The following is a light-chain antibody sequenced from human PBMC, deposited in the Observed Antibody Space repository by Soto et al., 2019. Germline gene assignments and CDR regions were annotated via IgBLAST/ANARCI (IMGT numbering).Light chain of an antibody. CDR2: RVS. CDR3: TQGAHWPWT. CDR1: QTLVYSDGNTY. Sequence: DVVMTQSPLSLPVTLGQPASIYCTSTQTLVYSDGNTYLNWFHQRPGQSPRRLIYRVSNRDSGVPDRFSGSGSGTDFTLKISRVEVEDVGVYYCTQGAHWPWTFGQGTKVEIK. V-gene: IGKV2-30*01. J-gene: IGKJ1*01.